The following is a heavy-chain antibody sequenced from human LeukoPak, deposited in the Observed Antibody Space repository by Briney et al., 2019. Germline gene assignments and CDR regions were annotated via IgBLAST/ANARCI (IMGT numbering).Heavy chain of an antibody. Sequence: GGSLRLSCAASGFTFSSYGMHWVRQAPGKGLEWVAFIRYDGSNKYYADSVKGRFTISRDNSKDTLFLQMNSLRVEDMAVYYCAKVPEPSDSWLFGYWGQGTLVTVSS. J-gene: IGHJ4*02. D-gene: IGHD6-13*01. CDR1: GFTFSSYG. CDR2: IRYDGSNK. CDR3: AKVPEPSDSWLFGY. V-gene: IGHV3-30*02.